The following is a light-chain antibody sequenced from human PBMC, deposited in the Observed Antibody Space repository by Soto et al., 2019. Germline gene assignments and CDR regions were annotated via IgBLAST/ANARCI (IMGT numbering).Light chain of an antibody. CDR3: NSFSSGTTFTV. CDR1: SSDVGGYNL. V-gene: IGLV2-14*03. CDR2: DVS. J-gene: IGLJ2*01. Sequence: QSALTQPASVSGSPGQSITISCTGTSSDVGGYNLVSWYQHSPGKAPKLMIYDVSNRPSGVSNRFSGSKSGNTASLTISGLQAEDEAEYYCNSFSSGTTFTVFGGGTKLTVL.